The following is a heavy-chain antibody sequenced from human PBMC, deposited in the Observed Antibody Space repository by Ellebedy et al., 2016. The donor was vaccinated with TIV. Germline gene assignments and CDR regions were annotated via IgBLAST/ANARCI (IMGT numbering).Heavy chain of an antibody. CDR1: GFTFDDYA. CDR2: ISWNSGSI. Sequence: GGSLRLXXAASGFTFDDYAMHWVRQAPGKGLEWVSGISWNSGSIGYADSVKGRFTISRDNSKNTLYLQMNSLRAEDTAVYYCARDRTEEMATIEVYFDLWGRGTLVTVSS. V-gene: IGHV3-9*01. CDR3: ARDRTEEMATIEVYFDL. D-gene: IGHD5-24*01. J-gene: IGHJ2*01.